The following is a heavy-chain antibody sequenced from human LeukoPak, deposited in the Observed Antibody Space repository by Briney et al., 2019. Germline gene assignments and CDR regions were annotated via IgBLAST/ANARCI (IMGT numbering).Heavy chain of an antibody. Sequence: ASVKVSCKASGYTFTGYYMHWVRQAPGQGLEWMGRINLNSGGTYYAQKFQGRVTMTRDTSISTAYMELSRLRSDDTAVYYCAREWSYGDYYDYWGQGTLVTVSS. CDR2: INLNSGGT. V-gene: IGHV1-2*06. CDR1: GYTFTGYY. J-gene: IGHJ4*02. CDR3: AREWSYGDYYDY. D-gene: IGHD4-17*01.